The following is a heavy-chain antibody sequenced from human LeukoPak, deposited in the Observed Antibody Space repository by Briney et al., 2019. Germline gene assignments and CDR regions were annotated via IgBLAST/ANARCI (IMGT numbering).Heavy chain of an antibody. J-gene: IGHJ4*02. Sequence: PGGSLRLSCAASGFPFSYYSMHWVRQAPGKGLAWVAVISYDEDNKYYAESVKGRFAISRDNSKDTLYLQMNSLRAGDTAVYYCARSPTRSLRVGEFDFWGQGTLVTVSS. D-gene: IGHD1-26*01. V-gene: IGHV3-30*09. CDR3: ARSPTRSLRVGEFDF. CDR2: ISYDEDNK. CDR1: GFPFSYYS.